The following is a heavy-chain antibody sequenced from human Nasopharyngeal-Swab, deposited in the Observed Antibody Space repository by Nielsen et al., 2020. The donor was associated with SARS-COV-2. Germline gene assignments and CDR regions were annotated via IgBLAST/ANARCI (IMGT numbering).Heavy chain of an antibody. CDR1: GGSISSGSSY. V-gene: IGHV4-39*07. J-gene: IGHJ6*03. CDR3: ARTEWELLVYYYMDV. D-gene: IGHD1-26*01. CDR2: IHYSGST. Sequence: SETLSLTCTVSGGSISSGSSYWDWIRQPPGRGLEWIGSIHYSGSTYYNPSLKSRVTISVDKSKNQFSLKLSSVTAADTAVYYCARTEWELLVYYYMDVWGKGTTVTVSS.